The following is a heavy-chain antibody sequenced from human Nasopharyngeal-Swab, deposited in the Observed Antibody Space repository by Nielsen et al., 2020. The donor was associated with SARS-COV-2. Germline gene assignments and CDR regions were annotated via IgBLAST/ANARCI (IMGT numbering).Heavy chain of an antibody. J-gene: IGHJ4*02. CDR3: ARVFPHSSGYYFFDEGSDYFDY. CDR2: INPSGGST. Sequence: ASVKVSCKSSLYTFTSYYMHWVRQAPGQGLEWMGIINPSGGSTSYAQKFQGRVTMTRDTSTSTVYMELSSLRSEDTAVYYCARVFPHSSGYYFFDEGSDYFDYWGQGTLVTVSS. CDR1: LYTFTSYY. D-gene: IGHD3-22*01. V-gene: IGHV1-46*01.